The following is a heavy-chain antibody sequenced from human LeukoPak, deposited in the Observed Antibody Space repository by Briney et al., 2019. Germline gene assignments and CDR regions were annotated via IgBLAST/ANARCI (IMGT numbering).Heavy chain of an antibody. CDR3: ARKTASGPFDC. CDR2: ISTSGTNI. J-gene: IGHJ4*02. Sequence: GGSLRLSCAASGFTFTDYYMTWIRQAPGKGLEWVSYISTSGTNIYYADSVKGRSTISRDNTRKSLYLQINNLRAEDTAVYYCARKTASGPFDCWGQGTLVTVAS. V-gene: IGHV3-11*01. CDR1: GFTFTDYY.